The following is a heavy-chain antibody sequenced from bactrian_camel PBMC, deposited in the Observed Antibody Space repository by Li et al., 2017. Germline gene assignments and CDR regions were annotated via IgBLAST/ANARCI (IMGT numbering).Heavy chain of an antibody. D-gene: IGHD1*01. J-gene: IGHJ4*01. V-gene: IGHV3S1*01. CDR1: GYMHNIGC. CDR2: INRGGGST. Sequence: HVQLVESGGGSVQAGGSLRLSCAASGYMHNIGCMAWFRQAPGKGLEWVSTINRGGGSTDYTDSVKGRFTVSRDNAKNTLYLQMNSLKTEDTAVYYCAAGRSRTNANFVCQGSWSAVYWGQGTQVTVS. CDR3: AAGRSRTNANFVCQGSWSAVY.